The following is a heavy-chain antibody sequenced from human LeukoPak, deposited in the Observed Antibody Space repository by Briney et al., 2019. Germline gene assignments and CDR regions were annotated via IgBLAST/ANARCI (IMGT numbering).Heavy chain of an antibody. Sequence: ASVTVSFTASEYTFTDYYMHWVRQAPGQGLEWMGWINPNSGDTNYAQKFQGRVTMTRDPSISTAYMALSRLRSDDTAVYYCARDAWLVGTTNLYYFDYWGQGTLVTVSS. CDR2: INPNSGDT. CDR3: ARDAWLVGTTNLYYFDY. D-gene: IGHD1-26*01. V-gene: IGHV1-2*02. J-gene: IGHJ4*02. CDR1: EYTFTDYY.